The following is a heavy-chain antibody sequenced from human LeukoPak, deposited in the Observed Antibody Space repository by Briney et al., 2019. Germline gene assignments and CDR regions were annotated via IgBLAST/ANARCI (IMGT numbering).Heavy chain of an antibody. CDR1: GGSFSGYY. J-gene: IGHJ6*03. Sequence: SETLSLTCAVYGGSFSGYYWSWIRQPPGKGLEWIGEINNSGSTNYNPSLKSRVTISVDTSKNQFSLKLSSVTAADTAVYYCARARSAPGYCSGGSCYQYYYYMDVWGKGTTVTVSS. CDR3: ARARSAPGYCSGGSCYQYYYYMDV. V-gene: IGHV4-34*01. CDR2: INNSGST. D-gene: IGHD2-15*01.